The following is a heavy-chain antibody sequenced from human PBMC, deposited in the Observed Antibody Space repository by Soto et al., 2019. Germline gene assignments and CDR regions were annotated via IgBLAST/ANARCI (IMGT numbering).Heavy chain of an antibody. J-gene: IGHJ4*02. CDR3: ARGPATWIQLRSFDY. CDR2: INHSGST. D-gene: IGHD5-18*01. CDR1: GGYFRDYY. Sequence: SETQSLTCTVYGGYFRDYYLSWIRQPPGKGLEWIGEINHSGSTNYNPSLKSRVTISVDTSKNQFSLKLSSVTAADTAAYYCARGPATWIQLRSFDYWGQGTLVTVSS. V-gene: IGHV4-34*01.